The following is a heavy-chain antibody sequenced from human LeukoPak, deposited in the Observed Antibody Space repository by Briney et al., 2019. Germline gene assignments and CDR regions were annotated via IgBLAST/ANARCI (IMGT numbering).Heavy chain of an antibody. D-gene: IGHD3-10*01. Sequence: ASVKVSCEASGYTFTSYYMHWVRQAPEQGLEWMGIINPSGGATRYAQKFQGRVTMTRDKSTSTVYMELSSLRSEDTALYYCARGGGITMPRGVPRSAEYFQHWGQGTLVTVSS. V-gene: IGHV1-46*03. CDR1: GYTFTSYY. CDR3: ARGGGITMPRGVPRSAEYFQH. CDR2: INPSGGAT. J-gene: IGHJ1*01.